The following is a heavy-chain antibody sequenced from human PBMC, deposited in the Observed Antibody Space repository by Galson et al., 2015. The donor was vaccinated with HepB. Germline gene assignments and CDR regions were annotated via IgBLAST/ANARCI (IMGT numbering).Heavy chain of an antibody. J-gene: IGHJ4*02. Sequence: PALVKPTQTLTLTCTFSGFSLSTSGMCVSWIRQPPGKALEWLARIDWDDDKYYSTSLKTRLTISKDTSKNQVVLTMTNMDPVDTATYYCARVDLGYSHRGYHYWGQGTLVTVSS. V-gene: IGHV2-70*11. CDR1: GFSLSTSGMC. D-gene: IGHD6-13*01. CDR3: ARVDLGYSHRGYHY. CDR2: IDWDDDK.